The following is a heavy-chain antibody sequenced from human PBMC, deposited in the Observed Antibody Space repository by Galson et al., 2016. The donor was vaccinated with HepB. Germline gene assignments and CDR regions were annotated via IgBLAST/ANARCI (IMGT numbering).Heavy chain of an antibody. Sequence: SETLSLTCTVSGGFISPDYWSWFRQPPGKGLEWIGYTTNSGNTNYNPSLKSRATISVDTSKNQFSLKLSSVTAADTAVYYCARGRWFDPWGQGIRVTVSS. CDR2: TTNSGNT. J-gene: IGHJ5*02. CDR3: ARGRWFDP. V-gene: IGHV4-59*01. CDR1: GGFISPDY.